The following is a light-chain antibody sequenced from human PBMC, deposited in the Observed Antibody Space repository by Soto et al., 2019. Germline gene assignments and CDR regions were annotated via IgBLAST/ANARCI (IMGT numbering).Light chain of an antibody. CDR3: HQYGGSPRT. Sequence: EIVLTQSPGTLSLSPGERATLSCRASQSVSSSLAWYQQKPGQAPRLLIYGASSRATGIPDRFSGSGSGTDFTLTISRLEPEDFAVYYWHQYGGSPRTFGQGTKVEIK. J-gene: IGKJ1*01. CDR1: QSVSSS. CDR2: GAS. V-gene: IGKV3-20*01.